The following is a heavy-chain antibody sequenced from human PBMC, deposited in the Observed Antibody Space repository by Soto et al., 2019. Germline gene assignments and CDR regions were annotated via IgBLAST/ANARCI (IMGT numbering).Heavy chain of an antibody. D-gene: IGHD3-3*01. CDR2: IYYNGDT. V-gene: IGHV4-30-4*01. J-gene: IGHJ4*02. Sequence: QVRLQESGPNLVRPSQTLSLTASVPGFSINRGDNYWSWIRQSPGGGLEWIGSIYYNGDTNYNPSLGSRVTMSVDTSKNQFFLDLQSVVAADTAVYFCAREGGDFVQVPYYWGQGTLITVSS. CDR3: AREGGDFVQVPYY. CDR1: GFSINRGDNY.